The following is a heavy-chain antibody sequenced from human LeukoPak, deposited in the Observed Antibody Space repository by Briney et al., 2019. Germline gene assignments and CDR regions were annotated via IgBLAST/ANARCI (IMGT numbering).Heavy chain of an antibody. CDR2: IYYSGNT. J-gene: IGHJ4*02. CDR3: AREPRDGYNLFDY. CDR1: GGSISSYY. Sequence: SETLSLTCTVSGGSISSYYWSWIRQPPGKGLEWIGYIYYSGNTNYNPSLKSRVTISVDTSKNQFSLKLSSVTAADTAVYYCAREPRDGYNLFDYWGQGTLVTVSS. D-gene: IGHD5-24*01. V-gene: IGHV4-59*01.